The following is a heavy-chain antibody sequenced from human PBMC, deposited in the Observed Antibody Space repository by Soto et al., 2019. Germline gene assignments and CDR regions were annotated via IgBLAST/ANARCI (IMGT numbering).Heavy chain of an antibody. J-gene: IGHJ5*02. CDR1: ADTFTSYY. D-gene: IGHD6-13*01. CDR2: INPNGGST. V-gene: IGHV1-46*01. Sequence: ASVKVSCKAPADTFTSYYIHWVRQAPGHGLEWMGIINPNGGSTRFAQTFQGRITMTTDTSTSTAYMDLRSPTSDDTAVYYCARMYSSSGRYNWFDPWGQGTPVTVSS. CDR3: ARMYSSSGRYNWFDP.